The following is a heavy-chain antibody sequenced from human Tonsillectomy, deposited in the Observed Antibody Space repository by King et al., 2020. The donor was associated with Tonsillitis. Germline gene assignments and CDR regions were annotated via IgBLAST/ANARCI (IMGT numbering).Heavy chain of an antibody. J-gene: IGHJ6*03. CDR2: VHHSGKS. V-gene: IGHV4-39*01. D-gene: IGHD3-22*01. CDR1: GGSISSETYY. CDR3: ARQIYYFFYMDV. Sequence: LQLQESGPGLVKPSETLSLTCSVSGGSISSETYYWGWIRQSPGKGLEWIGSVHHSGKSYSNPSLRSRLSLSVDTSKNQFSLRLSSVTAADTGTYYCARQIYYFFYMDVWGSGTTVAVSS.